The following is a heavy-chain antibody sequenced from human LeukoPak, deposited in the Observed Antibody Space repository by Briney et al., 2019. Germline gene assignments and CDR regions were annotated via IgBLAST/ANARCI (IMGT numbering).Heavy chain of an antibody. CDR2: IKQDGSEK. Sequence: GGSLRLSCAASGFTFRSYWMTWVRQAPGKGLEWVANIKQDGSEKYYVDSVKGRFTISRDNAKNSLYLQMNSLRAEDTAVYYCARDLSSSWFAYWGQGTLVTVSS. CDR3: ARDLSSSWFAY. J-gene: IGHJ4*02. V-gene: IGHV3-7*04. CDR1: GFTFRSYW. D-gene: IGHD6-13*01.